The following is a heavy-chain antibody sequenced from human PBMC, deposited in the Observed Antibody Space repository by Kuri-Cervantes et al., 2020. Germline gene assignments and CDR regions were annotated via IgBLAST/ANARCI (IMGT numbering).Heavy chain of an antibody. D-gene: IGHD4-17*01. V-gene: IGHV3-30*18. CDR1: GFTFSSYG. CDR3: AKTTPYYYGDYVFGWFDP. J-gene: IGHJ5*02. CDR2: ISYDGSNK. Sequence: GGSLRLSCAASGFTFSSYGMHWVRQAPGKGLEWVAVISYDGSNKYYADSVKGRFTISRDNSKNTLYLQMNSLRAEDTAVYYCAKTTPYYYGDYVFGWFDPWGQGTLVTVSS.